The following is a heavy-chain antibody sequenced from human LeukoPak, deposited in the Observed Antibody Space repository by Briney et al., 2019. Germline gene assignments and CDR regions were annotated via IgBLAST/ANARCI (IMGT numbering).Heavy chain of an antibody. V-gene: IGHV1-69*04. CDR1: GGTFNTYA. Sequence: GASVKVSCKASGGTFNTYASTWVRQAPGQDLEWMGRIIPILDVADSAQKFQDRVTISADRSTSTVCMELRSLRSEDTAIYYCARFPVRGYTDGSVIHHMDVWGQGTTVTVSS. J-gene: IGHJ6*02. D-gene: IGHD5-18*01. CDR2: IIPILDVA. CDR3: ARFPVRGYTDGSVIHHMDV.